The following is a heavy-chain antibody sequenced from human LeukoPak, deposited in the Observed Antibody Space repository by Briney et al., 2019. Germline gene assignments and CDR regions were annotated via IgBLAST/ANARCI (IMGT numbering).Heavy chain of an antibody. V-gene: IGHV5-10-1*01. CDR1: GYSFTSYW. CDR2: IDPSDSYT. Sequence: GESLKISCQGSGYSFTSYWISWVRQMPGKGLEWMGRIDPSDSYTNYSPSFQGHVTISADKSISTAYLQWSSLKASDTAMYYCAAIGELLSPPYDMDVWGQGTTVTVSS. D-gene: IGHD3-10*01. J-gene: IGHJ6*02. CDR3: AAIGELLSPPYDMDV.